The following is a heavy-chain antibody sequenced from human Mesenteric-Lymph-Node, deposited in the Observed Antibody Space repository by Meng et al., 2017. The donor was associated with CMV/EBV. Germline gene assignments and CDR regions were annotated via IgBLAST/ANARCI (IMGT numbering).Heavy chain of an antibody. D-gene: IGHD3-3*01. V-gene: IGHV3-30*02. CDR1: GFIFSSYG. J-gene: IGHJ6*02. CDR2: MRYIGSNQ. Sequence: GESLKISCAASGFIFSSYGMYWVRQAPGKGLEWVAFMRYIGSNQYYADSLKGRFTISRDNSKNTLYLQMIGLRAEDTAVYYCAKDQLRSLDWSTGFHGMDVWGQGTTVTVSS. CDR3: AKDQLRSLDWSTGFHGMDV.